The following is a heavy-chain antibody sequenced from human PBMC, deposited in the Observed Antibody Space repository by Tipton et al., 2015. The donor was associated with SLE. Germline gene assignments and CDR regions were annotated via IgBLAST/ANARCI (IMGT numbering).Heavy chain of an antibody. CDR2: ISSSSSYT. CDR1: GFTFSSYS. D-gene: IGHD5-18*01. Sequence: GSLRLSCAASGFTFSSYSMNWVRQAPGKGLEWVSSISSSSSYTNYADSVKGRFTISRDNAKNSLYLQMNSLRAEDTAVYYCAASRYSYGFDYWGQGTLVTVSS. J-gene: IGHJ4*02. V-gene: IGHV3-21*04. CDR3: AASRYSYGFDY.